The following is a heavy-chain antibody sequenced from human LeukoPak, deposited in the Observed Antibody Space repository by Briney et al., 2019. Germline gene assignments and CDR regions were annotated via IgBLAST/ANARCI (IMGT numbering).Heavy chain of an antibody. V-gene: IGHV1-69*05. CDR1: GGTFSSYA. J-gene: IGHJ6*03. CDR3: ARSGQYYDFWSGRFGYMDV. CDR2: IIPIFGIA. Sequence: SVKVSCKASGGTFSSYAISWVRQAPGQGLEWMGRIIPIFGIANYAQEFQGRVTITTDESTSTAYMELSSLRSEDTAVYYCARSGQYYDFWSGRFGYMDVWGKGTMVTVSS. D-gene: IGHD3-3*01.